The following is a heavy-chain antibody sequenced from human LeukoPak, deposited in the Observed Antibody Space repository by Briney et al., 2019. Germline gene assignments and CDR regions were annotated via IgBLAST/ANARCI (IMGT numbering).Heavy chain of an antibody. V-gene: IGHV3-30-3*02. CDR1: GFTFSSYA. CDR2: ISYDGSNK. D-gene: IGHD5-18*01. Sequence: GGSLRLSCAASGFTFSSYAMHWVRQAPGKGLEWVAVISYDGSNKYYADSVKGRFTISRDNSKNTLYLQMNSLRAEDTAVYYCAKSYSYGPRYWGQGTLVTVSS. J-gene: IGHJ4*02. CDR3: AKSYSYGPRY.